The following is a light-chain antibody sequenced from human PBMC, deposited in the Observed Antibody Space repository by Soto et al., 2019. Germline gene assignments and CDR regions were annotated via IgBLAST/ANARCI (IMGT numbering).Light chain of an antibody. Sequence: EIVLTQSPATLSLSPGETATLSCRASQSIDIYLAWYQQRPGRAPRLLIYDASSRPAAVPARFSGSGSGTDFTLTIAGLEPEDFAVYYCQQHGNWPLTFGGGTKVDVK. CDR2: DAS. CDR1: QSIDIY. J-gene: IGKJ4*01. CDR3: QQHGNWPLT. V-gene: IGKV3-11*01.